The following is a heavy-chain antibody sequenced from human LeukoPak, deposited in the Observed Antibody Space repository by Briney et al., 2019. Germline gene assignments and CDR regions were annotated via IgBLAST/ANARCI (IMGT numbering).Heavy chain of an antibody. CDR3: ARELLRWDVDYYYMDV. Sequence: ASAKVSCKASGYTFTSYDINWVRQATGQGLEWMGWMNPNSGNTGYAQKFQGRVTITRNTSISTAYMELSSLRSEDTAVYYCARELLRWDVDYYYMDVWGKGTTVTVSS. J-gene: IGHJ6*03. V-gene: IGHV1-8*03. CDR2: MNPNSGNT. D-gene: IGHD1-26*01. CDR1: GYTFTSYD.